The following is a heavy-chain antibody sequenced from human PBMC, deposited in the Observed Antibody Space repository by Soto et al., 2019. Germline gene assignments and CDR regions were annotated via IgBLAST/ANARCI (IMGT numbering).Heavy chain of an antibody. J-gene: IGHJ6*03. V-gene: IGHV4-59*01. CDR3: ARVPAEHFWSGYWGGGGGYYYYYYMDV. CDR2: IYYSGST. Sequence: QVQLQESGPGLVKPSETLSLTCTVSGGSISSYYWSWIRQPPGKGLEWIGYIYYSGSTNYNPSLKRRVTISVDRSKNQSPLKRSSVTAADTAVYYWARVPAEHFWSGYWGGGGGYYYYYYMDVWGKGTTVTVSS. CDR1: GGSISSYY. D-gene: IGHD3-3*02.